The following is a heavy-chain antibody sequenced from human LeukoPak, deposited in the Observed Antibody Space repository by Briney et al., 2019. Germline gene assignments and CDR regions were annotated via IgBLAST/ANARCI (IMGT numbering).Heavy chain of an antibody. CDR2: ISWNSGSI. D-gene: IGHD6-13*01. CDR3: AKLGGTAYYFDY. CDR1: GFTFSSYG. J-gene: IGHJ4*02. Sequence: PGGSLRLSCAASGFTFSSYGMHWVRQAPGKGLEWVSGISWNSGSIGYADSVKGRFTISRDNAKNSLYLQMNSLRVEDTALYYCAKLGGTAYYFDYWGQGTLVTVSS. V-gene: IGHV3-9*01.